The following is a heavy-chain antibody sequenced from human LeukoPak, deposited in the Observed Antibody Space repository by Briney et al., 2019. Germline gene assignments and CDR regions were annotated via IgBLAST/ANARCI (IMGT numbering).Heavy chain of an antibody. V-gene: IGHV3-30*02. CDR2: IRYDGSNK. Sequence: TGGSLRLSCAASGFTFSSYGMHWVRQAPGKGLEWVAFIRYDGSNKYYADSVKGRSTISRDNSKNTLYLQMNSLRAEDTAVYYCAKENSGYFGYWGQGTLVTVSS. J-gene: IGHJ4*02. CDR1: GFTFSSYG. D-gene: IGHD1-26*01. CDR3: AKENSGYFGY.